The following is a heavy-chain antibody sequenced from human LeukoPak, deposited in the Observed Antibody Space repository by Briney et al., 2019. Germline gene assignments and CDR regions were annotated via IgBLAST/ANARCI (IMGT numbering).Heavy chain of an antibody. Sequence: GGSLRLSCAASGLIFKNYAMNWVRQAPGKGLEWVSAFSGTGDTTFYADSVKGRFTFSRDNTKNTVDLQMDSLRVDDTAVYYCARGFGDSFDPWGQGTLVTVSS. CDR3: ARGFGDSFDP. CDR1: GLIFKNYA. D-gene: IGHD3-10*01. CDR2: FSGTGDTT. J-gene: IGHJ5*02. V-gene: IGHV3-23*01.